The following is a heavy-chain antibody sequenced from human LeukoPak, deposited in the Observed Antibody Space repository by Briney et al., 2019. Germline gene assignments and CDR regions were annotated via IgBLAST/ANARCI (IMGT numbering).Heavy chain of an antibody. Sequence: GGSLRLSCAASGFTFNSYGMHWVRQAPGKGLEWVAVMWYDGSNKYYADSVKGRFTISRDDSKNTLYLQMNSLRAEDTAMYYCARGGDTYCGSGNCYLGYWGQGTLVTVSS. CDR2: MWYDGSNK. CDR1: GFTFNSYG. V-gene: IGHV3-33*01. CDR3: ARGGDTYCGSGNCYLGY. D-gene: IGHD2-15*01. J-gene: IGHJ4*02.